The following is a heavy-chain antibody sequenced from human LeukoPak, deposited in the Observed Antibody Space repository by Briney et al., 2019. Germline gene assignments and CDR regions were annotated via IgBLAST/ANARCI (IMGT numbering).Heavy chain of an antibody. CDR1: GFTFSGSA. V-gene: IGHV3-73*01. J-gene: IGHJ6*03. CDR2: IRSKANSYAT. D-gene: IGHD6-13*01. Sequence: GGSLRLSCAASGFTFSGSAMHWVRQASGKGLEWVGRIRSKANSYATAYAASVKGRFTISRDDSKNTAYLQMNSLKTEDTAVYYCTCYSSSWYDYYYYYYMDVWGKGTTVTVSS. CDR3: TCYSSSWYDYYYYYYMDV.